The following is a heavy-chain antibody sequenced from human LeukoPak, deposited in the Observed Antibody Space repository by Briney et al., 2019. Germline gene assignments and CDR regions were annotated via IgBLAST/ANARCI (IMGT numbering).Heavy chain of an antibody. D-gene: IGHD3-16*01. J-gene: IGHJ4*02. V-gene: IGHV4-38-2*01. Sequence: SETLSLTCAVSAYSISSGYYWGWIRQPPGKGLEWIGSIYHSGSTYYNPSLKSRVTISVDTSKNQFSLKLSSVTAADTAVYYCARGRGYLRFNYWGQGTLVTVSS. CDR1: AYSISSGYY. CDR3: ARGRGYLRFNY. CDR2: IYHSGST.